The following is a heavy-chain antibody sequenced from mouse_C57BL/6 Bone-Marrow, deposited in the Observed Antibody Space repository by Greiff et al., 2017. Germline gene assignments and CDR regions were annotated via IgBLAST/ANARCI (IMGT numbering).Heavy chain of an antibody. Sequence: EVQLQESGPGLVKPSQSLSLTCSVTGYSITSGYYWNWLRQFPGNKLEWMGYISYDGSNNYNPSLKNRISITRDTSKNQFFLKLSSVTTEDTATYYCARELPDYAMDYWGQGTSVTVSS. J-gene: IGHJ4*01. CDR1: GYSITSGYY. CDR2: ISYDGSN. D-gene: IGHD6-1*01. V-gene: IGHV3-6*01. CDR3: ARELPDYAMDY.